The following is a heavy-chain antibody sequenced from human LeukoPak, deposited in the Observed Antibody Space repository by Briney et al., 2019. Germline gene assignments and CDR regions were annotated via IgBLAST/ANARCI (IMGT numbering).Heavy chain of an antibody. CDR2: ISGSGGST. CDR1: GFTFSSYA. D-gene: IGHD3-9*01. CDR3: AKDLRLRYFDPKQTSTPNWFDP. V-gene: IGHV3-23*01. Sequence: PGGSLRLSCAASGFTFSSYAMSWVRQAPGKGLEWVSAISGSGGSTYYADSVKGRFTISRDNSKNTLYLQMNSLRAEDTAVYYCAKDLRLRYFDPKQTSTPNWFDPWGQGTLATVSS. J-gene: IGHJ5*02.